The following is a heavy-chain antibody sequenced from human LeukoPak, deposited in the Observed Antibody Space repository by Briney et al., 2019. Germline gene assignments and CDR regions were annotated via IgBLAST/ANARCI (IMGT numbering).Heavy chain of an antibody. CDR1: GFTFGDYA. CDR3: ARIGYSSSCPDY. J-gene: IGHJ4*02. D-gene: IGHD6-13*01. V-gene: IGHV4-34*01. CDR2: INHSGST. Sequence: GSLRLSCTASGFTFGDYAMSWFRQAPGKGLEWIGEINHSGSTNYNPSLKSRVTISVDTSKNQFSLKLSSVTAADTAVYYCARIGYSSSCPDYWGQGTLVTVSS.